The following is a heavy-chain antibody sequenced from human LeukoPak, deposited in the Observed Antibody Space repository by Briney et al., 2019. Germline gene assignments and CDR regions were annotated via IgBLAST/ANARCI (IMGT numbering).Heavy chain of an antibody. Sequence: PGGSLRLSCAASGFTFHGYTMHWVRQPPGKGLEWVSLISWDATTTSYADSVKGRFTISRDNSKNTLYLQMNSLRAEDTAVYYCAKDPLPPTHIVVVTAIRPFDYWGQGTLVTVSS. CDR2: ISWDATTT. CDR1: GFTFHGYT. J-gene: IGHJ4*02. V-gene: IGHV3-43*01. D-gene: IGHD2-21*02. CDR3: AKDPLPPTHIVVVTAIRPFDY.